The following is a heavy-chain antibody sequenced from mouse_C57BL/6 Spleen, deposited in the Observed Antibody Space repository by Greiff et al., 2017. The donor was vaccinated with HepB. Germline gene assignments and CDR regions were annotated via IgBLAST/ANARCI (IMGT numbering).Heavy chain of an antibody. CDR1: GYAFSSYW. J-gene: IGHJ2*01. CDR2: IYPGDGDT. D-gene: IGHD1-1*01. Sequence: QVQLQQSGAELVKPGASVKISCKASGYAFSSYWMNWVKQRPGKGLEWIGQIYPGDGDTNYNGKFKGKATLTADKSSSTAYMQLSSLTSEDSAVYFCARSPLTTVVGGGYFDYWGQGTTLTVSS. V-gene: IGHV1-80*01. CDR3: ARSPLTTVVGGGYFDY.